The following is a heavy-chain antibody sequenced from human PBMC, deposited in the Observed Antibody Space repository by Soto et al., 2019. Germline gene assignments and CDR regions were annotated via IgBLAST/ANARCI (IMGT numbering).Heavy chain of an antibody. J-gene: IGHJ4*02. CDR2: ISYDGSNK. D-gene: IGHD3-10*01. V-gene: IGHV3-30-3*01. CDR1: GFTFSSYA. CDR3: ARLGYGSGSVY. Sequence: VQLLESGGGLVQPGGSLRLSCAASGFTFSSYAMHWVRQAPGKGLEWVAVISYDGSNKYYADSVKGRFTISRDNSKNTLYLQMNSLRAEDTAVYYCARLGYGSGSVYWGQGTLVTVSS.